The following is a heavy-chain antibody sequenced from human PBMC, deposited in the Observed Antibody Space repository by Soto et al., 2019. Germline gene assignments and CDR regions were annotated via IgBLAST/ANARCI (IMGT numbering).Heavy chain of an antibody. CDR2: IYYSGST. D-gene: IGHD4-17*01. V-gene: IGHV4-59*01. CDR3: AKSTVTPPGFDY. CDR1: GGSISSYY. J-gene: IGHJ4*02. Sequence: QVQLQESGPGLVKPSETLSLTCTVSGGSISSYYWSWIRQPPGKGLEWIVYIYYSGSTNYNPSLKCRVNISVDTSKNQFSLKLSPVTAADKAVYYCAKSTVTPPGFDYCGQGNLVTVCS.